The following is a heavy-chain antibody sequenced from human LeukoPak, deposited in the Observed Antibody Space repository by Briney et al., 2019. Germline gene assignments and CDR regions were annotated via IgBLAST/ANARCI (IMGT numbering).Heavy chain of an antibody. CDR1: GLTVSSNS. Sequence: PGGSLRLSCAASGLTVSSNSMSWVRQAPGKGLEWVSAISGSGGSTYYADSVKGRFTISRDNSKNTLYLQMNSLRAEDTAVYYCAKASAMIVVVSKHFDYWGQGTLVTVSS. V-gene: IGHV3-23*01. D-gene: IGHD3-22*01. J-gene: IGHJ4*02. CDR3: AKASAMIVVVSKHFDY. CDR2: ISGSGGST.